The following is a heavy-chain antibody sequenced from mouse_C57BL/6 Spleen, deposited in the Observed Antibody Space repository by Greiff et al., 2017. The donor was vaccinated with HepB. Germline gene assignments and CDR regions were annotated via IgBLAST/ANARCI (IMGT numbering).Heavy chain of an antibody. CDR2: IYPGDGDT. D-gene: IGHD2-1*01. CDR1: GYAFSSSW. V-gene: IGHV1-82*01. Sequence: QVQLKESGPELVKPGASVKISCKASGYAFSSSWMNWVKQRPGKGLEWIGRIYPGDGDTNYNGKFKGKATLTADKSSSTDYMQLSSLTSEDSAVYFCARSGKCDWYFDVWGTGTTVTVSS. CDR3: ARSGKCDWYFDV. J-gene: IGHJ1*03.